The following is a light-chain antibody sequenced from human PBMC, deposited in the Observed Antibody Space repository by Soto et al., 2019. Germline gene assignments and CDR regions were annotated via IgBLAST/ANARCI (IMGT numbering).Light chain of an antibody. V-gene: IGKV1-27*01. CDR2: AAS. CDR1: QGIRNF. J-gene: IGKJ3*01. Sequence: DIQMTQSPTSLSASVGDRVTITCRASQGIRNFVAWYQQKPGKAPKLLIYAASTLQSGVPSRFSGRGSVTDFTPTSNSLPPEDVATYSCQKYSSVPVFGPGTKVEIK. CDR3: QKYSSVPV.